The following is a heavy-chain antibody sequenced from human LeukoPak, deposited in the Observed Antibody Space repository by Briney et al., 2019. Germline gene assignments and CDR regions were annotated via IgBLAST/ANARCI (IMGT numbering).Heavy chain of an antibody. Sequence: SETLSLTCAVYGGSFSGYYWSWIRRPPGKGLEWIGEINHSGSTNYNPSLKSRVTISVDTSKNQFSLKLSSVTAADTAVYYCAKGRGYDFYYFDYWGQGTLVTVSS. J-gene: IGHJ4*02. CDR1: GGSFSGYY. CDR2: INHSGST. CDR3: AKGRGYDFYYFDY. D-gene: IGHD3-3*01. V-gene: IGHV4-34*01.